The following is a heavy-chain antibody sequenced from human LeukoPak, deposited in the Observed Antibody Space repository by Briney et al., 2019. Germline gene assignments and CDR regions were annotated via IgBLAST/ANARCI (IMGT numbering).Heavy chain of an antibody. CDR1: GFTFNTYS. CDR3: ARRAGAYSHPYDY. Sequence: PGGSLRLSCAASGFTFNTYSMNWVRQAPGKGLEWVSSISSSSIYRYYADSVKGRFTISRDNAKNSVYLQMNSLRAEDTAVYYCARRAGAYSHPYDYWGQGTLVTVSS. D-gene: IGHD4/OR15-4a*01. V-gene: IGHV3-21*01. J-gene: IGHJ4*02. CDR2: ISSSSIYR.